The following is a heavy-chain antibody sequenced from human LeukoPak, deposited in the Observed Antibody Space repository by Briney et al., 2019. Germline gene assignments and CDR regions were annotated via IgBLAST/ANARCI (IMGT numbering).Heavy chain of an antibody. Sequence: GGSLRLSCAASGFTFSSYAMHWDRQAPGKGLEYVSAISSNGGSTYYANSVKGRFTISRDNSKNTLYLQMGSLRAEDMAVYYCSSGYYYQYFQHWGQGTLVTVSS. D-gene: IGHD3-22*01. V-gene: IGHV3-64*01. CDR2: ISSNGGST. CDR1: GFTFSSYA. J-gene: IGHJ1*01. CDR3: SSGYYYQYFQH.